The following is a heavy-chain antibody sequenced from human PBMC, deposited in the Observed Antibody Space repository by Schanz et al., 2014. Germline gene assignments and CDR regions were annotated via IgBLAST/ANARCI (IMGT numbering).Heavy chain of an antibody. CDR2: ISSASSTI. CDR1: GFTFSSYS. J-gene: IGHJ5*02. V-gene: IGHV3-48*01. CDR3: ARAGYDADNWFDP. D-gene: IGHD2-2*01. Sequence: VQLMESGGGLVQPGGSLRLSCAASGFTFSSYSMNWVRQAPGKGLEWVSYISSASSTINYADSVKGRFTISRDNAKNSLFLQMNSLRAEDTAVYYCARAGYDADNWFDPWGQGTLXTVSS.